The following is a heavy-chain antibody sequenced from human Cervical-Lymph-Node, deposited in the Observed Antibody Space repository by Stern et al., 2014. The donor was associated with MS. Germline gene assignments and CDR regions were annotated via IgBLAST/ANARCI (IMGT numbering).Heavy chain of an antibody. CDR3: TRVQRERRALDHLDP. D-gene: IGHD1-1*01. CDR2: VNPNSGTT. Sequence: QVQLVQSGAEVKKPGTSVKVSCEASGFTFTTHYMHWIRQAPGGGLKWVGMVNPNSGTTSYARQFQGRITITRDTSTSTIYMELTGLRSEDTAVYFCTRVQRERRALDHLDPWGQGTLVTVSS. V-gene: IGHV1-46*03. CDR1: GFTFTTHY. J-gene: IGHJ5*02.